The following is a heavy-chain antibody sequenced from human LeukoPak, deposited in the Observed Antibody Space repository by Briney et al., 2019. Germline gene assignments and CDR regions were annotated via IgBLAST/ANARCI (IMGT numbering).Heavy chain of an antibody. CDR1: GYSVTKYA. V-gene: IGHV7-4-1*01. D-gene: IGHD2-15*01. Sequence: ASVKVSCKASGYSVTKYAMNWVRQAPGQGLEWMGWINTNTGNPTYAQGIPGRFVFSLDTSVSTAYLQIDNLKAEDTAVYYCASGGCSGGSCYSLLSWGQGTLVTVSS. J-gene: IGHJ5*01. CDR2: INTNTGNP. CDR3: ASGGCSGGSCYSLLS.